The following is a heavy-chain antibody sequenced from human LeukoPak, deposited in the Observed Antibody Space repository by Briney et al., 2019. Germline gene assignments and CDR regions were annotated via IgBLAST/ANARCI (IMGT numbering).Heavy chain of an antibody. V-gene: IGHV4-34*01. CDR3: ARGQPKSVVPAATYFDY. Sequence: SETLSLTCSVYGGSFSGYYWSWIPQPPGQGLEWIGEINHSGSTNYNPSLKSRVTISVDTSKNQFSLKLSSVTAADTAVYYCARGQPKSVVPAATYFDYWGQGTLVTVSS. J-gene: IGHJ4*02. CDR2: INHSGST. D-gene: IGHD2-2*01. CDR1: GGSFSGYY.